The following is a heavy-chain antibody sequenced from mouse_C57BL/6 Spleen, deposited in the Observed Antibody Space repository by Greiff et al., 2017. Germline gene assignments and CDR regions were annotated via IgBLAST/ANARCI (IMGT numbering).Heavy chain of an antibody. CDR3: AREGLYGNSEEFAY. V-gene: IGHV1-81*01. J-gene: IGHJ3*01. CDR2: IYPRSGNT. Sequence: QVQLQQSGAELARPGASVKLSCKASGYTFTSYGISWVKQRTGQGLEWIGEIYPRSGNTYYNEKFKGKATLTADKSSSTAYMELRSLTSEDSAVYFCAREGLYGNSEEFAYWGQGTLVTVSA. D-gene: IGHD2-1*01. CDR1: GYTFTSYG.